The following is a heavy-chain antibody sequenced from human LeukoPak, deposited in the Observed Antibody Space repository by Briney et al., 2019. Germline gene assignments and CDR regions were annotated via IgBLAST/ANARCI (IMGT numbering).Heavy chain of an antibody. D-gene: IGHD6-13*01. CDR1: GYTFTSYD. CDR2: MNPNSGNT. V-gene: IGHV1-8*03. J-gene: IGHJ5*02. Sequence: ASVKVSCKASGYTFTSYDINWVRQATGQGLEWMGWMNPNSGNTGYAQKFQGRVTITRNTSISTAYMELSSLRSEDTAVYYCAIGRSAIAAAGRQDWFDPWGQGTLVTVSS. CDR3: AIGRSAIAAAGRQDWFDP.